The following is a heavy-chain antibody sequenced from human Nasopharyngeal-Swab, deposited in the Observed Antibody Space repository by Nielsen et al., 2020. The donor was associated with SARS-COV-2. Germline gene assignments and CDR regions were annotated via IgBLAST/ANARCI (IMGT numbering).Heavy chain of an antibody. V-gene: IGHV4-30-4*01. D-gene: IGHD3-10*01. CDR1: GGSISSGDYY. Sequence: LRLSCTVSGGSISSGDYYWSWIRQPPGKGLEWIGYIYYSGSTYYNPSLKSRVTISVDASKNQFSLKLSSVTAADTAVYYCARDRITMVRGVIIKGGFDYWGQGTLVTVSS. CDR2: IYYSGST. CDR3: ARDRITMVRGVIIKGGFDY. J-gene: IGHJ4*02.